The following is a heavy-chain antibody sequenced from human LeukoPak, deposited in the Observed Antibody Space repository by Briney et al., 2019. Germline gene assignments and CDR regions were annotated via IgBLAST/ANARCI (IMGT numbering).Heavy chain of an antibody. CDR3: ARSCSSTSCYSHYYYYMDV. D-gene: IGHD2-2*01. Sequence: SETLSLTCTVSGGPISSGSYYWSWIRQPAGKGLEWIGRIYTSGSTNYNPSLKSRVTISVDTSKNQFSLKLSSVTAADTAVYYCARSCSSTSCYSHYYYYMDVWGKGTTVTVSS. CDR2: IYTSGST. J-gene: IGHJ6*03. V-gene: IGHV4-61*02. CDR1: GGPISSGSYY.